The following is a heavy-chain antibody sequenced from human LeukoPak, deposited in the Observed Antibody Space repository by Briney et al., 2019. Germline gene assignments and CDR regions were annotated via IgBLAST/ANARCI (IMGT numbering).Heavy chain of an antibody. D-gene: IGHD5-12*01. CDR1: GITFSSYE. Sequence: GGSLRLSCAASGITFSSYEMNWVRQAQGKGLEWVSSITSGSTYIYYLDSVKGRFTISRDNAKNSLYLQMNSLRAEDTAIYYCARDLRGYDSSWFDPWGQGTLVTVSS. CDR2: ITSGSTYI. V-gene: IGHV3-21*01. CDR3: ARDLRGYDSSWFDP. J-gene: IGHJ5*02.